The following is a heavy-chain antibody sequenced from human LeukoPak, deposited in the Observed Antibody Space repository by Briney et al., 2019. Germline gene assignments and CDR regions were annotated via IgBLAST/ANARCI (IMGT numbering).Heavy chain of an antibody. CDR1: GGTFSSYA. V-gene: IGHV1-69*06. Sequence: GASVKVSCKASGGTFSSYAISWVRQAPGQGLEWMGGIIPIFGTANYAQKFQGRVTITADKSTSTAYMELSSLRSEDTAVYYWARESGYSGYDSFDYWGQGTLVTVS. J-gene: IGHJ4*02. CDR2: IIPIFGTA. CDR3: ARESGYSGYDSFDY. D-gene: IGHD5-12*01.